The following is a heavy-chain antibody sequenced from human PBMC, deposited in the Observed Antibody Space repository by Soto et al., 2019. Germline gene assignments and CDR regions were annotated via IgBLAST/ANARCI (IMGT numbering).Heavy chain of an antibody. Sequence: GGYRRLSCAASGYTFSSYRMNGVRQDPGKGLEWVSSISSSSSYIYYADSVKGRFTISGDNAKNSLYLQMNSLRAEDTAVYYCARDSGVVSHYGMDVWGQGTTVTVSS. CDR3: ARDSGVVSHYGMDV. V-gene: IGHV3-21*01. CDR1: GYTFSSYR. D-gene: IGHD3-3*01. CDR2: ISSSSSYI. J-gene: IGHJ6*02.